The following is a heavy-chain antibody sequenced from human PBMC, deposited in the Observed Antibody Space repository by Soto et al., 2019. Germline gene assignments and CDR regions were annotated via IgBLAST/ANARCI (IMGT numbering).Heavy chain of an antibody. V-gene: IGHV1-69*08. CDR1: GGTFSSYT. Sequence: QVQLVQSGAEVKKPGSSVKVSCKASGGTFSSYTISWVRQAPGQGLEWMGRIIPILGIANYAQKFQGRVTITADKSTSTAYMELSSLRSEDTAVYYCARDSMITMVRGAMGWFDPWGQGTLVTVSS. J-gene: IGHJ5*02. CDR3: ARDSMITMVRGAMGWFDP. CDR2: IIPILGIA. D-gene: IGHD3-10*01.